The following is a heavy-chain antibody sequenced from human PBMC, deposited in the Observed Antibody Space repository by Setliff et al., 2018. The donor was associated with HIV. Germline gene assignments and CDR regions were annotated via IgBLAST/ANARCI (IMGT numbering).Heavy chain of an antibody. J-gene: IGHJ4*02. CDR2: MVYDGSNK. D-gene: IGHD6-19*01. CDR3: ARPVGGMSFFDN. Sequence: GGSLRLSCAASGFTFSTYGMHWVRQAPGKGLEWVTFMVYDGSNKYYAGSVKGRFTISRDNSKNTVYLQMNSLRAEDTAVYYCARPVGGMSFFDNWGQGTLVTVSS. CDR1: GFTFSTYG. V-gene: IGHV3-33*01.